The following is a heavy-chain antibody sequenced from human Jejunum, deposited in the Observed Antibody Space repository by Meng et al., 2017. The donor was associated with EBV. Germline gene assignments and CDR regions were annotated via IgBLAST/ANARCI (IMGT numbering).Heavy chain of an antibody. D-gene: IGHD1-1*01. J-gene: IGHJ4*02. CDR2: IYNSGST. Sequence: QVQLQESGPGLVKPSETRSLTCTVSGGSVSSGTYYWTWIRQPPGKGLEWIGYIYNSGSTNYNPSLKSRVTISLDTSKNQFSLKLSSVTAADTAMYYCARNWNFWGQGTLVTVSS. V-gene: IGHV4-61*01. CDR3: ARNWNF. CDR1: GGSVSSGTYY.